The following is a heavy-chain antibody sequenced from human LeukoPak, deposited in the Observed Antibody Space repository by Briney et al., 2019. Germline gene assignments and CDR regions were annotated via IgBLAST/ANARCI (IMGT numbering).Heavy chain of an antibody. J-gene: IGHJ4*02. V-gene: IGHV3-23*01. D-gene: IGHD1-1*01. CDR3: VGTTSGY. CDR2: ILNSGDTT. CDR1: GFTFRDYA. Sequence: GGSLRLSCAASGFTFRDYAMSWVRQAPGKGLEWVSNILNSGDTTQYADSVKGRFTVSRDNSKNTLYLQMNSLRAEDTAVYYCVGTTSGYWGQGTLVTVSS.